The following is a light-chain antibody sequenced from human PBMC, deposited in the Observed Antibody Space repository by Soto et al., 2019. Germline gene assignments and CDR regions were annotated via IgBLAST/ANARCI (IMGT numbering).Light chain of an antibody. J-gene: IGKJ5*01. CDR2: GAA. Sequence: EIVMAQSPATLSVSPGERATLSCRAGQSVSSNLAWFQQIPGQAPRLLXYGAATRATGIPARFSGSGSGTELTLTISSLQSEDYAVYYCQQYNNWPPITFGQGTRLEIK. V-gene: IGKV3-15*01. CDR1: QSVSSN. CDR3: QQYNNWPPIT.